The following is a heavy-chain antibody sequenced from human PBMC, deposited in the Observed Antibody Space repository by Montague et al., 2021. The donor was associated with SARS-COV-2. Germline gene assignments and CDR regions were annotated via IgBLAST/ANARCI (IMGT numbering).Heavy chain of an antibody. J-gene: IGHJ6*02. CDR2: ISSSGSTI. CDR3: SSEMATIEYYYYGMDV. D-gene: IGHD5-24*01. Sequence: SLRLSCAASGFTFSSYEMNWVRQAPGKGLDFVSYISSSGSTIYYADSVKGRFTISRDNAKNSLYLQMNSLRAEDTAVYYCSSEMATIEYYYYGMDVWGQGTTVTVSS. V-gene: IGHV3-48*03. CDR1: GFTFSSYE.